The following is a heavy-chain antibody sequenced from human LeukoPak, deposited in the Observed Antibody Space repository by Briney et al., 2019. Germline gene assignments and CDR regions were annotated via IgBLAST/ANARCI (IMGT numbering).Heavy chain of an antibody. CDR3: AREGIAAAFDY. Sequence: GGSPRLSCAASGFTVSSNYMSWVRQAPGKGLGWVSVIYSGGSAYYADSVKGRFTISRDNSKNTLYIQMNSLRAEDTAVYYCAREGIAAAFDYWGQGTLVTVSS. CDR1: GFTVSSNY. CDR2: IYSGGSA. D-gene: IGHD6-13*01. V-gene: IGHV3-53*01. J-gene: IGHJ4*02.